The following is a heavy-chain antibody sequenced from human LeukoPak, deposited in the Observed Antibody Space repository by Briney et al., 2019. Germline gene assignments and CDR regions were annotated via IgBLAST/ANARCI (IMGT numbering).Heavy chain of an antibody. CDR2: ISSSSSYI. CDR3: ARERASNYYDSSGYFGY. CDR1: GFTFSIYS. Sequence: GGSLRLSCAASGFTFSIYSMNWVRQAPGKGLEWVSSISSSSSYIYYADSVKGRFTISRDNAKNSLYLQMNSLRAEDTAVYYCARERASNYYDSSGYFGYWGQGTLVTVSS. J-gene: IGHJ4*02. D-gene: IGHD3-22*01. V-gene: IGHV3-21*01.